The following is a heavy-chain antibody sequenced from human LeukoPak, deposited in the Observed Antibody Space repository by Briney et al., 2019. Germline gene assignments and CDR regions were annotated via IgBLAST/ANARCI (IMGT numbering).Heavy chain of an antibody. J-gene: IGHJ4*02. CDR1: GYSISSGYY. Sequence: PSETLSLTCAVSGYSISSGYYWGWIRQPPGKGLEWIGSIYHRGSTYYNPSLKSRVTISVDTSKNQFSLKLSSVTAADTAVYYCARHAPNMVRGVTIDYWGQGTLVTVSS. D-gene: IGHD3-10*01. V-gene: IGHV4-38-2*01. CDR2: IYHRGST. CDR3: ARHAPNMVRGVTIDY.